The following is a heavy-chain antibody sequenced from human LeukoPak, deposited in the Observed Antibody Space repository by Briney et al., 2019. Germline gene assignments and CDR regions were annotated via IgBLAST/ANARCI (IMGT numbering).Heavy chain of an antibody. D-gene: IGHD3-22*01. CDR2: ISGSGGST. CDR1: GFTFSSYA. Sequence: PGGSLRLSCAASGFTFSSYAMSWVRQAPGKGLEWVSAISGSGGSTYYADSVKGRFTISRDNSKNTLYLQMNSLRAEDTAVYYCAKAYYYDSSGYYFVDYWGQGTLVTVSS. V-gene: IGHV3-23*01. CDR3: AKAYYYDSSGYYFVDY. J-gene: IGHJ4*02.